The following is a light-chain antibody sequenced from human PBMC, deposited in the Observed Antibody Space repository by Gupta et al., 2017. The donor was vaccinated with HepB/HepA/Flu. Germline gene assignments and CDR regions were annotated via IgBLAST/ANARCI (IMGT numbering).Light chain of an antibody. CDR3: QQRNSDQRALT. CDR2: AAS. V-gene: IGKV1-9*01. CDR1: QGISSY. J-gene: IGKJ4*01. Sequence: DIQLTQSPSFLSASVGDRVTITCRASQGISSYLAWYQQKPGKAPKLLIYAASTLQSGVPSRFSGSGAGKEFTLTISSRQPEDFATYYCQQRNSDQRALTFGGGTXVEIK.